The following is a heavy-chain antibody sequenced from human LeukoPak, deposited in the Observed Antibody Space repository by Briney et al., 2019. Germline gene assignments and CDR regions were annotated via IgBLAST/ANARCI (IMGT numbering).Heavy chain of an antibody. CDR1: GFTFSTYA. CDR2: ISSNGGST. J-gene: IGHJ6*02. Sequence: GGSLRLSCSASGFTFSTYAMHWVRQAPGKGLEYVSAISSNGGSTYYADSVKGRFTISRDNSKNTLYLQMSSLRAEDTAVYYCVKDRQEMGNYFGYYYGMDVWGQGTTVTVSS. CDR3: VKDRQEMGNYFGYYYGMDV. D-gene: IGHD3-9*01. V-gene: IGHV3-64D*09.